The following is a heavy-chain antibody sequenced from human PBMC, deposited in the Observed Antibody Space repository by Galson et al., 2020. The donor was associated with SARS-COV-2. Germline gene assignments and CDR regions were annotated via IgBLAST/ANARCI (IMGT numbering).Heavy chain of an antibody. CDR3: AILSIVVVVAAGDY. V-gene: IGHV3-21*01. D-gene: IGHD2-15*01. CDR1: GFTFSSYS. J-gene: IGHJ4*02. CDR2: ISSSSSYI. Sequence: GGSLRLSCAASGFTFSSYSMNWVRQAPGKGLEWVSSISSSSSYIYYADSVKGRFTISRDNAKNSLYLQMNSLRAEDTAVYYCAILSIVVVVAAGDYWGQGTLVTVSS.